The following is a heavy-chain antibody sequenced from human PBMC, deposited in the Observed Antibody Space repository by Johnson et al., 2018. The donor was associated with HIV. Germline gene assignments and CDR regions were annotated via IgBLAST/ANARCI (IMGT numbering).Heavy chain of an antibody. D-gene: IGHD1-26*01. Sequence: VQLVESGGGLVQPGGSLRLSCAASGFTFSSYAMSWVRQAPGKGLEWVSAIRGSGGSKYYADSVKCRFTISRDNSKNTLYPQMNSLRAEDTAVYYCAKDKGKWDLLGAFDIWGQGTMVTVSS. V-gene: IGHV3-23*04. J-gene: IGHJ3*02. CDR2: IRGSGGSK. CDR3: AKDKGKWDLLGAFDI. CDR1: GFTFSSYA.